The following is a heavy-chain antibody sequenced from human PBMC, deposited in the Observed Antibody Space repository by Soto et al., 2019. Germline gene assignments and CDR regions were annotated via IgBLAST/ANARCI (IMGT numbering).Heavy chain of an antibody. Sequence: SETLSLTCTVSGGSVRSGSYYWSWIRQPPGKGLEWIGYIYYSGSTNYNPSLKSRVTISVDTSKNQFSLKLSSVTAADTAVYYCARVILVREGNPRDQLYYCGQRTPVTVSA. CDR1: GGSVRSGSYY. D-gene: IGHD3-10*01. CDR3: ARVILVREGNPRDQLYY. V-gene: IGHV4-61*01. CDR2: IYYSGST. J-gene: IGHJ4*01.